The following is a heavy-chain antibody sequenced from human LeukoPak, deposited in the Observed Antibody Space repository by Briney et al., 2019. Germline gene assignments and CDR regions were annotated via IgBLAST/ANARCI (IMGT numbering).Heavy chain of an antibody. CDR2: IYYSGSI. V-gene: IGHV4-59*01. D-gene: IGHD1/OR15-1a*01. J-gene: IGHJ3*02. Sequence: PSETLSLTCTVSAGSISGYYWSWIRQPPGQGLEWIGYIYYSGSINYNSSLKSRVAISVDTSRNQFSLKLSSMTAADTAVYYCVRNTLGHYDAFDIWGQGTMVTVSS. CDR1: AGSISGYY. CDR3: VRNTLGHYDAFDI.